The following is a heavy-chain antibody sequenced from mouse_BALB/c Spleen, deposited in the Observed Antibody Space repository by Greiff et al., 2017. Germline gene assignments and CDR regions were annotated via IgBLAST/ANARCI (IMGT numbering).Heavy chain of an antibody. CDR1: GFSLTSYG. D-gene: IGHD1-1*01. CDR2: IWAGGST. V-gene: IGHV2-9*02. CDR3: AREGDYCGSSFDY. J-gene: IGHJ2*01. Sequence: VKLMESGPGLVAPSQSLSITCTVSGFSLTSYGVHWVRQPPGKGLEWLGVIWAGGSTNYNSALMSRLSISKDNSKSQVFLKMNSLQTDDTALYYCAREGDYCGSSFDYWGQGTTLTVSS.